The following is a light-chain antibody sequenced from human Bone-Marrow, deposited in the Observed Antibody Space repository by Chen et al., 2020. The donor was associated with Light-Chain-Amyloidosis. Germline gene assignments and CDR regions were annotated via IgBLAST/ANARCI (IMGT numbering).Light chain of an antibody. V-gene: IGLV2-11*01. CDR1: SNDVGGYNY. J-gene: IGLJ3*02. Sequence: SAPTQPRSVSGSPGQSVTISCTGTSNDVGGYNYVSWYQQHPGKAPKLMIYDVSKRPSGVPDRFSGTKSGNTASLTISGLQAEDEAEYYCCSYAGSYTHWVFGGGTKLTVL. CDR3: CSYAGSYTHWV. CDR2: DVS.